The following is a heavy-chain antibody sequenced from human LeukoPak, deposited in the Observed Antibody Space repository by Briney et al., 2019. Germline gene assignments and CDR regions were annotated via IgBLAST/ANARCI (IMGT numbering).Heavy chain of an antibody. CDR2: INAGNGNT. J-gene: IGHJ4*02. CDR3: ARDGVASDFDY. V-gene: IGHV1-3*01. D-gene: IGHD2-8*01. CDR1: GYTFTSYA. Sequence: ASVKVSCKASGYTFTSYAMHWVRQAPGQGLEWMGWINAGNGNTKYSQKFQGRVTITRDTSASTAYMELSSLRSEDTAVYYCARDGVASDFDYWGQGTLVTVSS.